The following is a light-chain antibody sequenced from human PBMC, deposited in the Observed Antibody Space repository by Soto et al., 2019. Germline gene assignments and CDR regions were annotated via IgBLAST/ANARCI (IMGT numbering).Light chain of an antibody. Sequence: EIVLMQPVGTLSSSPGERATLSCGTTQSGSSSYLAWYQQKPGQAPRLLIYGASSRATGTPDRFSGSGSGTDFTLTISRLEPEDFAVYYCEQYGSSPTTFGQGKRLEIK. CDR1: QSGSSSY. CDR3: EQYGSSPTT. J-gene: IGKJ5*01. CDR2: GAS. V-gene: IGKV3-20*01.